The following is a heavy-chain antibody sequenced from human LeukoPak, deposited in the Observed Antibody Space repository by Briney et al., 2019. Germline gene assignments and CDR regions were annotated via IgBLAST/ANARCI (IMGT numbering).Heavy chain of an antibody. Sequence: GGSLRLSCAASGFTFSSYGMHWVRQAPGKGLEWVAFIRYDGSNKYYADSVKGRFTISRDNSKNTLYLQMNSLRAEDTAVYYCAKDGRYCSSTSCYLEFDYWGQGTLVTVFS. V-gene: IGHV3-30*02. CDR3: AKDGRYCSSTSCYLEFDY. CDR2: IRYDGSNK. D-gene: IGHD2-2*01. CDR1: GFTFSSYG. J-gene: IGHJ4*02.